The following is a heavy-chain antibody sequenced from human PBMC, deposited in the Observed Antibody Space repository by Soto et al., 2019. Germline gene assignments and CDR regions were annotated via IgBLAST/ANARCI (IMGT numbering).Heavy chain of an antibody. J-gene: IGHJ4*02. V-gene: IGHV3-33*01. CDR3: ARAGYCSITSCQMRFEY. Sequence: QVQLVESGGGVVQPGRSLRLSCAASGFTFSSYGMHWVRQAPGKGLEWVAVIWYDGSNKYYADSVKGRFTISRDNSKNTLYLQMNSLRAEDTAVYYCARAGYCSITSCQMRFEYWGQGTLVTVSS. CDR1: GFTFSSYG. D-gene: IGHD2-2*01. CDR2: IWYDGSNK.